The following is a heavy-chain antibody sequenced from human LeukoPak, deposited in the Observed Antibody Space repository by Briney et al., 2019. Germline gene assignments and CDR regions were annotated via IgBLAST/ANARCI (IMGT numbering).Heavy chain of an antibody. Sequence: SVKVSCEASGGTFSSYTISWVRQAPGQGLEWMGRIIPILGIANYAQKFQGRVTITADKSTSTAYMELSSLRSEDTAVYYCARKGLDYYYYMDVWGKGTTVTVSS. CDR1: GGTFSSYT. CDR3: ARKGLDYYYYMDV. V-gene: IGHV1-69*02. CDR2: IIPILGIA. J-gene: IGHJ6*03.